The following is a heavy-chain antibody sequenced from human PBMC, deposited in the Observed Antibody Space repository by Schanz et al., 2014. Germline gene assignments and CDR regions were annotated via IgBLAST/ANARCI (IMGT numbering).Heavy chain of an antibody. V-gene: IGHV4-59*01. CDR3: ASFVPRGYYFDY. J-gene: IGHJ4*02. Sequence: QVHLQESGPGLVKPSETLSLTCTVSGGSISNNYWGWIRQPPGKGLEWIGNIYSSGSTNYNPSLKRRVTISRDTSKNQFSLRLNSVTAADTAVYFCASFVPRGYYFDYWGQGTLVTVAS. CDR1: GGSISNNY. D-gene: IGHD3-10*01. CDR2: IYSSGST.